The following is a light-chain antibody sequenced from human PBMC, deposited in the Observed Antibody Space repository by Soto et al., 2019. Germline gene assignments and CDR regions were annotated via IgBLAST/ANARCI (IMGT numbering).Light chain of an antibody. CDR3: QQYGSSPSALT. V-gene: IGKV3-20*01. J-gene: IGKJ4*01. Sequence: EIVMTQSPATLSVSPGERATLSCRASQSVSSSFLDWYQQKPGQAPRLLIYGASSRATGIPDRFSGSGSGTDFTLTISRLEPEDFAVYYCQQYGSSPSALTFGGGTKVDIK. CDR2: GAS. CDR1: QSVSSSF.